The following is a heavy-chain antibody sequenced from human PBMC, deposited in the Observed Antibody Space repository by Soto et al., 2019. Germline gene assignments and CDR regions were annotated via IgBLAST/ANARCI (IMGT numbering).Heavy chain of an antibody. CDR1: GYTLTELS. CDR2: FDPEDGET. D-gene: IGHD5-18*01. Sequence: GASVKVSCKVSGYTLTELSMHWVRQAPGKGLEWMGGFDPEDGETIYAQKFQGRVTMTEDTSTDTAYMELSSLRSEDTAVYYCASAWGYSYGYSFDYWGQGTLVTVSS. J-gene: IGHJ4*02. V-gene: IGHV1-24*01. CDR3: ASAWGYSYGYSFDY.